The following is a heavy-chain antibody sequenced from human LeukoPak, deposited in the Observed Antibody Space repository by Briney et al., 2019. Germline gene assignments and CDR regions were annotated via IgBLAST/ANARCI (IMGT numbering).Heavy chain of an antibody. CDR2: INHSGST. CDR3: ARAARQGFTMIVVPFFYFDL. J-gene: IGHJ2*01. CDR1: GGSFSGYY. D-gene: IGHD3-22*01. V-gene: IGHV4-34*01. Sequence: KPSETLSLTCAVYGGSFSGYYWSWIRQPPGKGLEWIGEINHSGSTNYNPSLKSRVTISVDTSKNQFSLKLSSVTAADSAVYYCARAARQGFTMIVVPFFYFDLWGRGTLVTVSS.